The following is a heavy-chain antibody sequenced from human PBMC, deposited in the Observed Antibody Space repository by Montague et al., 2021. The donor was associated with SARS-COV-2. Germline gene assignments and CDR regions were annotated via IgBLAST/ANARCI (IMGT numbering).Heavy chain of an antibody. Sequence: SETLSLTCAVYGGSFSGYYWSWIRQPPGKGLEWIGEINHSGSTNYNPSLKSRVTISVDTSKNQFSLKLSPVTAADTAVYYCARDRYSSSWYGHKYYFDYWGQGTLVTVSS. J-gene: IGHJ4*02. CDR3: ARDRYSSSWYGHKYYFDY. D-gene: IGHD6-13*01. V-gene: IGHV4-34*01. CDR1: GGSFSGYY. CDR2: INHSGST.